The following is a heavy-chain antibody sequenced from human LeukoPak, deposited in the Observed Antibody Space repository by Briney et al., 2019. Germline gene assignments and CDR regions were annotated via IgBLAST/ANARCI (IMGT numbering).Heavy chain of an antibody. D-gene: IGHD6-19*01. CDR1: GGSINSYY. J-gene: IGHJ4*02. CDR2: IYYSGST. Sequence: PSETLSLTCTVSGGSINSYYWSWIRQPPGKGLEWIGYIYYSGSTNYNPSLKSRVTISVDTSKNQFSLKLSSVTAADTAVYYCARVGRSRSGWLPDYWGQGTLVTVSS. CDR3: ARVGRSRSGWLPDY. V-gene: IGHV4-59*01.